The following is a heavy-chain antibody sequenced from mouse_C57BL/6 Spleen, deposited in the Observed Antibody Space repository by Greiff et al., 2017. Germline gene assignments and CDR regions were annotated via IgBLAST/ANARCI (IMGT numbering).Heavy chain of an antibody. Sequence: EVQLQQSGPELVKPGASVKMSCKASGYTFTDYNMHWVKQSHGKSLEWIGYINPNNGGTSYNQKVKGKATLTVNKSYSTAYMELRSLTSEDSAVYYCASWNERFAYWGQGTLVTVSA. CDR1: GYTFTDYN. CDR3: ASWNERFAY. J-gene: IGHJ3*01. V-gene: IGHV1-22*01. CDR2: INPNNGGT.